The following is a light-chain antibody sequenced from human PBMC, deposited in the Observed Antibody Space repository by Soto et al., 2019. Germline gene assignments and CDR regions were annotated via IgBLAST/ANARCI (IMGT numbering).Light chain of an antibody. J-gene: IGKJ2*01. CDR3: EQDGYWYS. Sequence: EIVMTQSPATLSVSPGERATLSCRASQSVSSNLAWYQQTPGQAHRLLIYGASTRATGISDRFSGSGSGTEFSLAISSVQSDAFAVYYCEQDGYWYSFGQGLKLEIK. CDR1: QSVSSN. V-gene: IGKV3-15*01. CDR2: GAS.